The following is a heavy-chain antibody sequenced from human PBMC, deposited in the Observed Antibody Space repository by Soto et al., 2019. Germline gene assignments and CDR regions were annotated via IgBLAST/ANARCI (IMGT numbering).Heavy chain of an antibody. Sequence: EVQLVESGGGLVQPGGSLRLSCAASGFTVSSNYMSWVRQAPGKGLEWVSVIYSGGSTYYADSVKGRFTISRHNSKNTLYLQMNSLRAEDTAVYYCARGGPDGETHLGSWGQGTLVTVSS. CDR1: GFTVSSNY. D-gene: IGHD4-17*01. CDR3: ARGGPDGETHLGS. CDR2: IYSGGST. V-gene: IGHV3-53*04. J-gene: IGHJ5*02.